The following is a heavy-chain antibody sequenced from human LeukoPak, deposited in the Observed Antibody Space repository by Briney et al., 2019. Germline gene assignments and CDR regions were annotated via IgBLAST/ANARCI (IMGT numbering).Heavy chain of an antibody. CDR3: AKMAKRYGDYPDY. CDR1: GFTFSSYA. Sequence: PGVSLRLSCAAPGFTFSSYAMSWVRQAPGKGLEWVSAISGSGGSTYYADSVKGRFTISRDNSKNTLYLQMNSLRAEDTAVYYCAKMAKRYGDYPDYWGQGTLVTVSS. V-gene: IGHV3-23*01. CDR2: ISGSGGST. D-gene: IGHD4-17*01. J-gene: IGHJ4*02.